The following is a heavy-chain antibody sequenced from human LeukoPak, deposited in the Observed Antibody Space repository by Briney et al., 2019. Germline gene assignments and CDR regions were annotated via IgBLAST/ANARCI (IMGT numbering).Heavy chain of an antibody. CDR1: GFTFSSSW. J-gene: IGHJ4*02. V-gene: IGHV3-74*01. CDR2: INSDGSIT. CDR3: ASSGSYGY. Sequence: GGSLRLFSAASGFTFSSSWMHWVRQAPGKGLVWVSHINSDGSITSYADSVKGRFTISRDNAKNTLSLQMNSLRAEDTAVYYCASSGSYGYWGQGTLATVSS. D-gene: IGHD3-10*01.